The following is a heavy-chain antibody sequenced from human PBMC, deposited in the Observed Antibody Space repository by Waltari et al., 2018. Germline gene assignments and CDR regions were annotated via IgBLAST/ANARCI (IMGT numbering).Heavy chain of an antibody. J-gene: IGHJ4*02. CDR1: GDIFSNQD. CDR3: ARGEYAIDH. CDR2: IHYSGKT. D-gene: IGHD2-2*01. Sequence: QVQLQESGPGLVKSSETLSLTCAVSGDIFSNQDWSWIRQPPGKGLEWVGYIHYSGKTNYNPFLKSRVSISRDTSKNQLFLNVTSVTAADTAVYYCARGEYAIDHWGQGVLVTVSS. V-gene: IGHV4-59*11.